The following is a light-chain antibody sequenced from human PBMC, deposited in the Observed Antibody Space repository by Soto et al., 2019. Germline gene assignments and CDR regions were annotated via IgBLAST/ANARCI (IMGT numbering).Light chain of an antibody. Sequence: LTQPASASGSPGQSITISCTGTSSDVGGYNYVSWYQQHPGKAPKLMIYDVSNRPSGVSNRFSGSKSGNTASLTISGLQAEDEADYYCSSYTSSSTGVFGTGTKVTVL. J-gene: IGLJ1*01. V-gene: IGLV2-14*01. CDR2: DVS. CDR3: SSYTSSSTGV. CDR1: SSDVGGYNY.